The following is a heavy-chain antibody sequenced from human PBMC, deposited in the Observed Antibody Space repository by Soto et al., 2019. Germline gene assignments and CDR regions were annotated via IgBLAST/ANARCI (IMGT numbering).Heavy chain of an antibody. CDR2: ISYDGRNK. CDR3: ARSYQPWWELSWGY. D-gene: IGHD1-26*01. Sequence: QVQLVESGGGVVQPGRSLRLSCAASGFTFSSYAMYWVRQAPGKALEWVAVISYDGRNKYYADSVKGRFTISRDNSKNTRYLQMNSLRAEDAAVYYCARSYQPWWELSWGYWGQGSLVTVSS. CDR1: GFTFSSYA. V-gene: IGHV3-30*04. J-gene: IGHJ4*02.